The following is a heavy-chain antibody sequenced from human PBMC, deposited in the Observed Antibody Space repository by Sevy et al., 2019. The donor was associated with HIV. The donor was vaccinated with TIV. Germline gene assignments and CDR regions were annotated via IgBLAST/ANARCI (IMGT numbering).Heavy chain of an antibody. J-gene: IGHJ4*02. Sequence: GGSLRLSCEASGFTFSKYSMSWVRQAPGKGLEWVSIFSFGCGRINYADSVKGRFTISRDDSKNRLYLQMNSLRAEDTAVYYCAREGCTKPHDYWGQGTLVTVSS. D-gene: IGHD2-8*01. V-gene: IGHV3-23*03. CDR3: AREGCTKPHDY. CDR2: FSFGCGRI. CDR1: GFTFSKYS.